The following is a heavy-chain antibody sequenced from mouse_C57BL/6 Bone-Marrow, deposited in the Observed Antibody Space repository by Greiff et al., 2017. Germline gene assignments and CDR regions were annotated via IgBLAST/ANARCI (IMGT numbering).Heavy chain of an antibody. V-gene: IGHV1-81*01. CDR1: GYTFTSYG. D-gene: IGHD2-2*01. CDR2: IYPRSGNT. J-gene: IGHJ3*01. Sequence: QVQLQQSGAELARPGASVKLSCKASGYTFTSYGISWVKQRTGQGLEWIGEIYPRSGNTYYTEKFKGKATLIADKSSSTAYMELRSLASEDSAVYFCARRGPGSTMVTPWFADWGQGTLVTVSA. CDR3: ARRGPGSTMVTPWFAD.